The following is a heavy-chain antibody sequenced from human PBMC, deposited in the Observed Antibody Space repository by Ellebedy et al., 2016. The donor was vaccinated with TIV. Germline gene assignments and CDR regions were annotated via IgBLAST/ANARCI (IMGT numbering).Heavy chain of an antibody. CDR2: FDPEDGET. CDR1: GYILTELS. Sequence: ASVKVSCXVSGYILTELSMHWVRRAPGKGLEWMGGFDPEDGETVYAQKLQGRVTMTEDTSTDTVYMELSSLRSEDTAVYYCAASSGYDGSLGDYWGQGTLVTVSS. J-gene: IGHJ4*02. V-gene: IGHV1-24*01. CDR3: AASSGYDGSLGDY. D-gene: IGHD5-12*01.